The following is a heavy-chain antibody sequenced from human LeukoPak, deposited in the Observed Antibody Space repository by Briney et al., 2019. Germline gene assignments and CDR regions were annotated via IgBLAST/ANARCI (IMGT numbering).Heavy chain of an antibody. V-gene: IGHV3-64*01. CDR1: GFTFSSYA. CDR2: ISSNGGST. J-gene: IGHJ4*02. D-gene: IGHD1-7*01. CDR3: ARDTPENWNYPVY. Sequence: GGSLRLSCAASGFTFSSYAMHWVRQAPGKGLDYVSAISSNGGSTYYANSVKGRFTISRDNSKNTLYLQMGSLRAEDTAVYYCARDTPENWNYPVYWGQGTLVTVSS.